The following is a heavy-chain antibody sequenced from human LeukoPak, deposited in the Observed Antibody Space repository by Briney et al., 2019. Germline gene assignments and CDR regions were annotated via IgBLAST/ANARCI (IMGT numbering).Heavy chain of an antibody. J-gene: IGHJ4*02. D-gene: IGHD3-3*01. CDR1: GGSFSGYY. V-gene: IGHV4-34*01. CDR3: ARGRRNLRFLEWLLYMHFDY. Sequence: SETLSLTCAVYGGSFSGYYWSWIRQPPGKGLEWIGEINHSGSTNYNPPLKSRVTISVDTSKNQFSPKLSSVTAADTAVYYCARGRRNLRFLEWLLYMHFDYWGQGTLVTVSS. CDR2: INHSGST.